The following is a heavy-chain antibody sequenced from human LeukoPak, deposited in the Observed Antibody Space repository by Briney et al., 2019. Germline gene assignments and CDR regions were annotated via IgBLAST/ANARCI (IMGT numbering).Heavy chain of an antibody. CDR3: SQEGGAKGKLQH. J-gene: IGHJ1*01. V-gene: IGHV3-23*01. CDR2: ISGSCDST. CDR1: GFTFGGYA. Sequence: GGSLRLSCAASGFTFGGYAMSWVRQAPGKGLESVSAISGSCDSTYYADSVMGRFTVSRDNSKNTLYLQMNSMRADDNTVHYCSQEGGAKGKLQHWGERRLVTVSS. D-gene: IGHD3-16*01.